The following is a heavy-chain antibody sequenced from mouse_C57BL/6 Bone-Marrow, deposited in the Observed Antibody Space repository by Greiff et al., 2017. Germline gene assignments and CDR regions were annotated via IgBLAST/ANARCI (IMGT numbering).Heavy chain of an antibody. CDR3: AIYDGYYCDV. Sequence: QVQLQQSGPGLVQPSQSLSITCTVSGFSLTSYGVHWVRQSPGKGLEWLGVIWSDGSTDYNAAFISRLSISKDNSKSQVFFKMNSLQANDTAIYYCAIYDGYYCDVWGAGTTVTVSS. CDR1: GFSLTSYG. V-gene: IGHV2-2*02. CDR2: IWSDGST. J-gene: IGHJ1*01. D-gene: IGHD2-3*01.